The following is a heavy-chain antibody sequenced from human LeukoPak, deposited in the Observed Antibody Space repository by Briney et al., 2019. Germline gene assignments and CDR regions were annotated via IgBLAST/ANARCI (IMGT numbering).Heavy chain of an antibody. CDR3: AKTRSGTANNYFDY. V-gene: IGHV3-23*01. D-gene: IGHD1-26*01. CDR1: GFTFSSYA. Sequence: GGSLRLSCAASGFTFSSYAMTWVRQAPGKGLEWVSAISGSGGSTYYADSVKGRFTISRDSPKNTLYLQMNSLRAEDTAVYYCAKTRSGTANNYFDYWGQGTLVTVSS. CDR2: ISGSGGST. J-gene: IGHJ4*02.